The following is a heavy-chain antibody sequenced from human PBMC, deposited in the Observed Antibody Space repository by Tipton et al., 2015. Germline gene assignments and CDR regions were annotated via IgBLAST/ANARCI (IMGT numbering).Heavy chain of an antibody. CDR2: IHYSGAT. CDR1: GDSINSYY. CDR3: AGPRGMPAIFGLPWDYYFDY. D-gene: IGHD3-3*01. V-gene: IGHV4-59*12. Sequence: TLSLTCTVSGDSINSYYWSWIRQPPGKGLEWIGYIHYSGATKYNPSLKSRVTMSVDTSKKQFSLKLDSVTAADTAVYYCAGPRGMPAIFGLPWDYYFDYWGQGALVTVSS. J-gene: IGHJ4*02.